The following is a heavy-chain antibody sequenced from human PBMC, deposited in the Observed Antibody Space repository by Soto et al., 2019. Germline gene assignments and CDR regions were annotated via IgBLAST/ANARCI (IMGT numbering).Heavy chain of an antibody. V-gene: IGHV1-3*01. CDR2: INAGNGNT. Sequence: QVQLVQSGAEVKKPGASVKVSCKASGYTFTSYAMHWVRQAPGQRLEWMGWINAGNGNTKYSQKFQGRVTITRDTASSTAYMELSSPRSEATAVYYCAMGDSISCYSLDYWRPGILVTVS. D-gene: IGHD6-13*01. CDR3: AMGDSISCYSLDY. CDR1: GYTFTSYA. J-gene: IGHJ4*02.